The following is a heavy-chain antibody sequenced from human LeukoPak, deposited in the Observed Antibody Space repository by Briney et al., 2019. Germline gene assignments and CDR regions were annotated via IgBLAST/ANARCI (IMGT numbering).Heavy chain of an antibody. CDR2: ISWNSGSI. J-gene: IGHJ4*02. Sequence: GRSLRLSCAASGFTFDDYAMHWVRQAPGKGLEWVSGISWNSGSIGYADSVKGRFTISRDNAKNSLYLQMSSLRAEDTALYYCAKDIATGNRLYYFDYWGQGTLVTVSS. D-gene: IGHD1-14*01. V-gene: IGHV3-9*01. CDR1: GFTFDDYA. CDR3: AKDIATGNRLYYFDY.